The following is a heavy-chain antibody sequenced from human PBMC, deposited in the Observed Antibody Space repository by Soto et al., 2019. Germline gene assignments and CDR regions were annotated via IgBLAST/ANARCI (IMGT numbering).Heavy chain of an antibody. V-gene: IGHV3-23*01. CDR1: GFTFSSYS. Sequence: GGSLRLSCAASGFTFSSYSMSWVRQAPGKGLGWVSAISGSGGSTYYADSVKGRFTISRDNSENTLYLQMNSLRAEDTAVYYCATVVPAASDYWGQGTLVTVSS. D-gene: IGHD2-2*01. CDR3: ATVVPAASDY. CDR2: ISGSGGST. J-gene: IGHJ4*02.